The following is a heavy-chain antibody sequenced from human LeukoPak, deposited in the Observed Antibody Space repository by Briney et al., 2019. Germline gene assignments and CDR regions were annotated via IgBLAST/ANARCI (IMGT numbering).Heavy chain of an antibody. CDR3: ARDLMGIAYRGAFYY. D-gene: IGHD6-13*01. CDR1: GFTFRSYE. Sequence: GGSLRLSCSASGFTFRSYEMNWVRQAPGQGLEWISYISGGGDSIYYADSVKGRFTISRDNAKNSLYLQMNSLRAEDTAVYYCARDLMGIAYRGAFYYWGQGTLVTVSS. J-gene: IGHJ4*02. CDR2: ISGGGDSI. V-gene: IGHV3-48*03.